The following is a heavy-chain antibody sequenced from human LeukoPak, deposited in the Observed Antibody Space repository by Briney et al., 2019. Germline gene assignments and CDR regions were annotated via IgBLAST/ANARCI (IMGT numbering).Heavy chain of an antibody. CDR2: ISGSGGNI. CDR3: AKLYYGSGTYSNVAY. J-gene: IGHJ4*02. Sequence: PGGSLRLSCAGSGFTFSSYGLSWVRQAPGKGLEWVSGISGSGGNIQYADSVKGRFTISRDSSKNMLYLQMNSLRAEDTAVYYCAKLYYGSGTYSNVAYWGQGTLVTVSS. CDR1: GFTFSSYG. V-gene: IGHV3-23*01. D-gene: IGHD3-10*01.